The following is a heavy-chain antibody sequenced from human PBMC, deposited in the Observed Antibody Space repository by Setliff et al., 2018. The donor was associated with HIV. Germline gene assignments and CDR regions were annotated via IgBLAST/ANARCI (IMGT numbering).Heavy chain of an antibody. J-gene: IGHJ4*02. CDR3: ARVGNNRLQFFDH. D-gene: IGHD5-12*01. Sequence: VASVKVSCKTSGYTFKSYDINWVRQAPGQRPEWMARINAGNGNREYSPKFQGRVTITADTSASTMYMELSSLRSEDTAVYYCARVGNNRLQFFDHWGQGTLVTVSS. CDR1: GYTFKSYD. V-gene: IGHV1-3*01. CDR2: INAGNGNR.